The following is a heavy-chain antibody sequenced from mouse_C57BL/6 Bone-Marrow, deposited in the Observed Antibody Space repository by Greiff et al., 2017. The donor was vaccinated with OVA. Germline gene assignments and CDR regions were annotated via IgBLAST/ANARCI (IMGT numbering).Heavy chain of an antibody. Sequence: VQLKESGTVLARPGASVKMSCKTSGYTFTSYWMHWVKQRPGQGLEWIGDIYPGNSDTSYNQKFKGKAKLTAATSASTAYMELSSLTNEDSAVYYCTGWDYAWFAYWGQGTLVTVSA. D-gene: IGHD2-4*01. CDR3: TGWDYAWFAY. CDR1: GYTFTSYW. J-gene: IGHJ3*01. V-gene: IGHV1-5*01. CDR2: IYPGNSDT.